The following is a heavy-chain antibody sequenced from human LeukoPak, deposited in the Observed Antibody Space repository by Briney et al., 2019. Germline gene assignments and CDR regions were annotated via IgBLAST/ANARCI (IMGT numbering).Heavy chain of an antibody. J-gene: IGHJ3*02. CDR2: IKSKANSYAT. Sequence: GGSLRLSCAASGFTFSGSAMHWVRQASGKGLEWVGRIKSKANSYATAYAASVRGRFTISRDVSKNTAYLQMNSLKTEDTAVYYCAIVFAGVGAFDIWGHGTMVTVSS. CDR3: AIVFAGVGAFDI. CDR1: GFTFSGSA. V-gene: IGHV3-73*01. D-gene: IGHD3-3*01.